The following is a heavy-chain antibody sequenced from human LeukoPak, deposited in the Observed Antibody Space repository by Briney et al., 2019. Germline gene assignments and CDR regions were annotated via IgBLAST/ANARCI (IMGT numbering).Heavy chain of an antibody. CDR2: INHIGST. D-gene: IGHD6-6*01. V-gene: IGHV4-34*01. Sequence: PSETPSLTCAVYGGSFTGYYWSWIRQPPGKGLEWIGEINHIGSTNQNPSLKSRVTMSVDTSKNQFSLKLSSVTAADTAVYYCARVEASSSSTYYFDHWAQGTLVTVSS. CDR3: ARVEASSSSTYYFDH. J-gene: IGHJ4*02. CDR1: GGSFTGYY.